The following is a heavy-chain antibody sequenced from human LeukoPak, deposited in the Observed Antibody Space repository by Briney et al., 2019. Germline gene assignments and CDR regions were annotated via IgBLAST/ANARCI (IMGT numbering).Heavy chain of an antibody. J-gene: IGHJ4*02. D-gene: IGHD3-10*01. CDR2: SREKPNNYAT. Sequence: GGSLRLFRAASGFTFSDSSFHWVRQASGKGLEWVGHSREKPNNYATAYPASVKGRFTISRDGSKNTVYLQMSSLKTEDTAVYYCATWLGVTIDSWGQGTLVTVSS. V-gene: IGHV3-73*01. CDR3: ATWLGVTIDS. CDR1: GFTFSDSS.